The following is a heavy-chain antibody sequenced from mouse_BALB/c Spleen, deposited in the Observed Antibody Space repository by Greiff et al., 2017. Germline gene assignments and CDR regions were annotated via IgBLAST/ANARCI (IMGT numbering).Heavy chain of an antibody. Sequence: EVQVVESGGGLVQPGGSRKLSCAASGFTFSSFGMHWVRQAPEKGLEWVAYISSGSSTIYYADTVKGRFTISRDNPKNTLFLQMTSLRSEDTAMYYCARDDYGVWFAYWGQGTLVTVSA. J-gene: IGHJ3*01. D-gene: IGHD2-4*01. CDR1: GFTFSSFG. V-gene: IGHV5-17*02. CDR2: ISSGSSTI. CDR3: ARDDYGVWFAY.